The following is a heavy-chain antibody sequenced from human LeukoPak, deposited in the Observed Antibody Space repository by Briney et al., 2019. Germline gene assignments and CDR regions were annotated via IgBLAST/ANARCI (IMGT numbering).Heavy chain of an antibody. D-gene: IGHD2-21*02. Sequence: GGSLRLPWAASGFPFDEFARPGAGHAPGKGLGWASGISWNSGSKGYAGSVKGRFTISRDNAKNSLYLQMNSVRAEDTAVYYCAKGVVVTATPYDAFDIWGQGTMVTVSS. CDR1: GFPFDEFA. J-gene: IGHJ3*02. V-gene: IGHV3-9*01. CDR2: ISWNSGSK. CDR3: AKGVVVTATPYDAFDI.